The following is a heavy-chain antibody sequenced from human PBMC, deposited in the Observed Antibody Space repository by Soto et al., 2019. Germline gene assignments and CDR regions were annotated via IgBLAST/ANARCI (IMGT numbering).Heavy chain of an antibody. CDR1: GFTFSSYA. CDR2: ISYDGSNK. V-gene: IGHV3-30-3*01. Sequence: GGSLRLSCAASGFTFSSYAMHWVRQAPGKGLEWVAVISYDGSNKYYADSVKGRFTISRDNSKNTLYLQMNSLRAEDTAVYYCARDNLAQLLWFGELLSISFDYWGQGTLVTVSS. J-gene: IGHJ4*02. CDR3: ARDNLAQLLWFGELLSISFDY. D-gene: IGHD3-10*01.